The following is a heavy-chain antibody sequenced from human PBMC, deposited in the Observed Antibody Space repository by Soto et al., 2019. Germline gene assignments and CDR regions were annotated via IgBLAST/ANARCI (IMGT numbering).Heavy chain of an antibody. CDR1: GGTFSSYA. Sequence: SVKVSCKASGGTFSSYAISWVRQAPGQGLEWMGGIIPIFGTANYAQKFQGRVTITADESTSTAYMELSSLRSEDTAVYYCARGDGSGSYYNGEYYYYGMDVWGQGTTVTVSS. CDR3: ARGDGSGSYYNGEYYYYGMDV. V-gene: IGHV1-69*13. CDR2: IIPIFGTA. D-gene: IGHD3-10*01. J-gene: IGHJ6*02.